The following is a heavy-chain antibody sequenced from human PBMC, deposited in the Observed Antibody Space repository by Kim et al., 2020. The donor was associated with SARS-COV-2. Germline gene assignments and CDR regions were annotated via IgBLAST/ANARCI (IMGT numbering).Heavy chain of an antibody. Sequence: GESLKISCKGSGYSFTSYWISWVRQMPGKGLEWMGRIDPSDSYTNYSPSFQGHVTISADKSISTAYLQWSSLKASDTAMYYCARHLAGYYGSGSYNYGMDVWGQGTTVTVSS. CDR3: ARHLAGYYGSGSYNYGMDV. V-gene: IGHV5-10-1*01. CDR1: GYSFTSYW. D-gene: IGHD3-10*01. J-gene: IGHJ6*02. CDR2: IDPSDSYT.